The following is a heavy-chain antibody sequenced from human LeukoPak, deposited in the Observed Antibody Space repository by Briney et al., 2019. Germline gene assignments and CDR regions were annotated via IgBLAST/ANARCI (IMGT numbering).Heavy chain of an antibody. Sequence: SETLSLTCTVSGGSISSYSWSWIRQPPGKGLEWIESIYYSGSTNYNPSLKSRVTMSVDTSKNQFSLKLSSVTAADTAVYYCARHGGESIVAMILHAFDIWGQGTMVTVSS. CDR3: ARHGGESIVAMILHAFDI. CDR1: GGSISSYS. V-gene: IGHV4-59*08. D-gene: IGHD5-12*01. CDR2: IYYSGST. J-gene: IGHJ3*02.